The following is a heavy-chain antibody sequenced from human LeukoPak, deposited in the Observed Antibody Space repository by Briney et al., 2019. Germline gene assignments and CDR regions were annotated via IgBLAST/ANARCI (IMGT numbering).Heavy chain of an antibody. CDR2: ISGSGGST. J-gene: IGHJ5*02. V-gene: IGHV3-23*01. CDR1: GFTFSSYA. D-gene: IGHD4-23*01. Sequence: PGGSLRLSCAASGFTFSSYAMSWVRQAPGKGLEWVSAISGSGGSTYYADSVKGRFTISRDNSKNTLYLQMNSLRAEDTAVYYCARDPFYGGNSLSWFDPWGQGTLVTVSS. CDR3: ARDPFYGGNSLSWFDP.